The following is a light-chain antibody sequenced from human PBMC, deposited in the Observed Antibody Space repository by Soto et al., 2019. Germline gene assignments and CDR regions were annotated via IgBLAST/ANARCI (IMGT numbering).Light chain of an antibody. V-gene: IGKV1-39*01. Sequence: DIQMTQSPSSLYASVGDRVTITCRARQSISNYLNWYPQKQGKAPKLLMYAASSLQSGVPSRFGGSGSGTDFTLTISSLQPEDFDTYYCQQCYSTPRTFGQGTKVEIK. CDR3: QQCYSTPRT. CDR2: AAS. J-gene: IGKJ1*01. CDR1: QSISNY.